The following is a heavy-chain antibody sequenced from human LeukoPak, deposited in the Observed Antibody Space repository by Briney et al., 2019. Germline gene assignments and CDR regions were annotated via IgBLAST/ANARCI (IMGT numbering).Heavy chain of an antibody. Sequence: SETLSLTCTVSGDSISSSIYYWGWIRQPPGKGLEWIGSIFHSGNTYSNPSLKSRVTISVDTSKNQFSLKLTSVTAADTAVYYCATRLHYYYDTSPSFFDIWGQGTMVTVSS. CDR2: IFHSGNT. CDR3: ATRLHYYYDTSPSFFDI. V-gene: IGHV4-39*07. CDR1: GDSISSSIYY. D-gene: IGHD3-22*01. J-gene: IGHJ3*02.